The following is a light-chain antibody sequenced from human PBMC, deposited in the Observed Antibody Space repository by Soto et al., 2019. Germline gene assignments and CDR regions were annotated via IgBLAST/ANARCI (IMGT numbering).Light chain of an antibody. CDR2: DVS. CDR1: SSDVGGYNY. J-gene: IGLJ3*02. Sequence: QSALTQPRSVSGSPGQSVTISCTGTSSDVGGYNYVSWYQQYPGKAPKFMIYDVSKRPSGVPDRFSCSKSGNTASLTISGLQAEDEADYYCCSYSGSYTWVFGGGTKVTVL. CDR3: CSYSGSYTWV. V-gene: IGLV2-11*01.